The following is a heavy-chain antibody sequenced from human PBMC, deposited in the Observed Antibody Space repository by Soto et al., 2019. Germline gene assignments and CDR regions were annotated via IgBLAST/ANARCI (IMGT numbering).Heavy chain of an antibody. CDR2: IYHSGST. CDR3: ARGRLHLLGRSTKLADY. V-gene: IGHV4-30-2*01. Sequence: SETLSLTCAVSGGSISSGGYSWSWIRQPPGKGLEWIGYIYHSGSTYYNPSLKSRVTISVDRSKNQFSLKLSSVTAADTAVYYCARGRLHLLGRSTKLADYWGQGTLVTVSS. D-gene: IGHD1-26*01. CDR1: GGSISSGGYS. J-gene: IGHJ4*02.